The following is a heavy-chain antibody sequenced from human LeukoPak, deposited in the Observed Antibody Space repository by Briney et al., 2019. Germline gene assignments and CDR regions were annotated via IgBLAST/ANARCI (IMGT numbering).Heavy chain of an antibody. CDR1: GFTFSSYT. Sequence: GGSLRLSCAASGFTFSSYTMNWVRQAPGKGLEWVSSIAGSSGYISYADSVKGRFTISRDNAKKSLYLQMTSLTAEDTAVYYCARDRGAYCGGECYLGFDYWGRGTLVTVSS. CDR3: ARDRGAYCGGECYLGFDY. CDR2: IAGSSGYI. D-gene: IGHD2-21*01. V-gene: IGHV3-21*01. J-gene: IGHJ4*01.